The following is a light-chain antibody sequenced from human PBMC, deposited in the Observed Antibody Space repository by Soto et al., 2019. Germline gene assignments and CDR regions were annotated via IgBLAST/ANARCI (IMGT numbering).Light chain of an antibody. CDR3: QQCGSSPWT. CDR2: ATS. CDR1: QSVSSSY. V-gene: IGKV3-20*01. Sequence: EIVLTQSPGTLSLSPGEIATLSCRASQSVSSSYLAWYQQKPGQAPRLLIYATSSRATDIPDRFSGGGSGTDFTLTISRLEPEDFAVYYCQQCGSSPWTFGQGTKVDIK. J-gene: IGKJ1*01.